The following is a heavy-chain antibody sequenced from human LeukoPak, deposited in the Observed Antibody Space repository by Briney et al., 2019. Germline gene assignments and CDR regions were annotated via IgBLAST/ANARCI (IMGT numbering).Heavy chain of an antibody. V-gene: IGHV3-30*18. D-gene: IGHD2-15*01. CDR1: GFTFSSYG. CDR2: ISYDGSNK. CDR3: AKISSRILLTEPVDY. Sequence: GGSLRLSCVVSGFTFSSYGMHWVRQAPGKGLEWVAAISYDGSNKLYADSVRGRFTISRDNSKNTLSLQMNSLRAEDTAVYYCAKISSRILLTEPVDYWGQGTLVTVSS. J-gene: IGHJ4*02.